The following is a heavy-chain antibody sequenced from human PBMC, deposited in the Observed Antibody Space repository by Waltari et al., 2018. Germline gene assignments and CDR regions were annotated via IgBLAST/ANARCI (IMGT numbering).Heavy chain of an antibody. V-gene: IGHV4-34*01. D-gene: IGHD3-22*01. J-gene: IGHJ3*02. CDR2: INHSGST. CDR3: ARGGVITTYDAFDI. Sequence: QVQLQQWGAGLLKPSETLSLTCAVYGGSFSGYYWSCIRQPPGKGLEWIGEINHSGSTNYNPSLKSRITISVDTSKNQFSLKLSSVTAADTAVYYCARGGVITTYDAFDIWGQGTMVTVSS. CDR1: GGSFSGYY.